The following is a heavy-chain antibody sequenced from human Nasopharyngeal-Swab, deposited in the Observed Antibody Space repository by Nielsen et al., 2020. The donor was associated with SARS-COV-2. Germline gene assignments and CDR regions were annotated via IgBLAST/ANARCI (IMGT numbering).Heavy chain of an antibody. Sequence: SETLSLTCTVSGGSISSYYWNWIRQPPGKGLEWIGYIYHSGSTNYNPSLRSRVTISVDTSKTQFSLKLSSVTAAATAVYYCARNHAFGDSSFDYWGQGTLVTVSS. J-gene: IGHJ4*02. V-gene: IGHV4-59*08. CDR3: ARNHAFGDSSFDY. CDR1: GGSISSYY. D-gene: IGHD2-21*01. CDR2: IYHSGST.